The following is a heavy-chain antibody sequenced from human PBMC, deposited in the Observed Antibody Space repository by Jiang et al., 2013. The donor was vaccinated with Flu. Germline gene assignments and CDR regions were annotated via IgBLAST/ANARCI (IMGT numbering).Heavy chain of an antibody. V-gene: IGHV4-31*03. CDR2: IYYSGST. J-gene: IGHJ4*02. D-gene: IGHD2-2*01. CDR1: GGSISSGGYY. Sequence: GLVKPSQTLSLTCTVSGGSISSGGYYWSWIRQHPGKGLEWIGYIYYSGSTYYNPSLKSRVTISVDTSKNQFSLKLSSVTAADTAVYYCARARASDIVVVPEGFDYWGQGTLVTVSS. CDR3: ARARASDIVVVPEGFDY.